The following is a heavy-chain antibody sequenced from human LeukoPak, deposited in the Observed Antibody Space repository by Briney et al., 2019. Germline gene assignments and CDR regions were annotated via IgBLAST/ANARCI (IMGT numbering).Heavy chain of an antibody. CDR1: GFPVSTNY. D-gene: IGHD5-18*01. CDR3: MTAAGYNFGQY. Sequence: PGGSLRLSCAVSGFPVSTNYMNWVRQAPGKGLEWVSALYIGGNTYYADSVRGRFTISRDNSKNTLYLQMNSLRAEDTAIYYCMTAAGYNFGQYWGQGTLVTVSS. CDR2: LYIGGNT. V-gene: IGHV3-53*01. J-gene: IGHJ4*02.